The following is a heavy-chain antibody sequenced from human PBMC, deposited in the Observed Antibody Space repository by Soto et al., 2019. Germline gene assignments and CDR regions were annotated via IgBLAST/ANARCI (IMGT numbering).Heavy chain of an antibody. V-gene: IGHV5-10-1*01. CDR2: IDPSDSYT. J-gene: IGHJ5*02. Sequence: GESLKISCKGSGYSFTSYWISWVRQMPGKGLEWMGRIDPSDSYTNYSPSFQGHVTISADKSISTAYLQWSSLKASDTAMYYCARRADSSSWVDPWVQGTLVTVSS. CDR1: GYSFTSYW. D-gene: IGHD6-13*01. CDR3: ARRADSSSWVDP.